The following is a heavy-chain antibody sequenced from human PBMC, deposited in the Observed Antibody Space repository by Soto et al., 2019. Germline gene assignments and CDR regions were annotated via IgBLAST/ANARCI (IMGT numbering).Heavy chain of an antibody. Sequence: GASVKVSCKASGGTFSSYTISWVRQAPGQRLEWMGRIIPGNGITNYSQKFQGRVTITGDTSASTAYMELSSLRSEDTAVYYCARDSVGATPTYFDYWGQGTLVTVSS. CDR1: GGTFSSYT. CDR2: IIPGNGIT. CDR3: ARDSVGATPTYFDY. D-gene: IGHD1-26*01. V-gene: IGHV1-3*01. J-gene: IGHJ4*02.